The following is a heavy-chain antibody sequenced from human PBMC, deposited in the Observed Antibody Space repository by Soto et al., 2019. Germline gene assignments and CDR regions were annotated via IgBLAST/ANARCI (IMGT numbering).Heavy chain of an antibody. D-gene: IGHD4-17*01. CDR2: ISSSSSYI. Sequence: EVQLVESGGGLGKPGGSLRLSCAASGFTFSSYSMNWVRQAPGKGLEWVSSISSSSSYIYYADSVKGRFTISRDNAKNSLDLQMNSLRAEDTAVYYCAREDTVTTMGGMDVWGQGTTVTVSS. V-gene: IGHV3-21*01. J-gene: IGHJ6*02. CDR1: GFTFSSYS. CDR3: AREDTVTTMGGMDV.